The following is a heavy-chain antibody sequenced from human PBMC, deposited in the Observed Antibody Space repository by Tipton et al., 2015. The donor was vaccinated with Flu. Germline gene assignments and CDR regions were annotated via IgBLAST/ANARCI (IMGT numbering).Heavy chain of an antibody. Sequence: SLRLSCAASGFTFGSYEMNWVRQAPGKGLEWVSYISSSGSTIYYADSVKGRFTISRDNAKNSLYLQMNSLRAEDTAVYYCARGYFDWLIPNFDYWGQGTLVTVSS. CDR2: ISSSGSTI. CDR1: GFTFGSYE. D-gene: IGHD3-9*01. J-gene: IGHJ4*02. CDR3: ARGYFDWLIPNFDY. V-gene: IGHV3-48*03.